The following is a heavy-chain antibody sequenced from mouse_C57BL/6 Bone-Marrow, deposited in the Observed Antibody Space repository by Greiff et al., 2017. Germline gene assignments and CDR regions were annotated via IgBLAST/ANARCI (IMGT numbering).Heavy chain of an antibody. Sequence: EVQLVESGGGLVKPGGSLKLSCAASGFTFSDYGMHWVRQAPEKGLEWVAYISSGSSTIYYADTVQGRFTISRDNAKNTLFLQMTSLRSEDTAMYYCARGSNYSAMDYWGQGTSVTVSS. CDR3: ARGSNYSAMDY. CDR1: GFTFSDYG. J-gene: IGHJ4*01. D-gene: IGHD2-5*01. V-gene: IGHV5-17*01. CDR2: ISSGSSTI.